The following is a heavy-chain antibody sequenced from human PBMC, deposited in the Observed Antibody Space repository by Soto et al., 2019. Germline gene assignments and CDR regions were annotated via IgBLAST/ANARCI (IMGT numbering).Heavy chain of an antibody. CDR2: TNSDGSDT. V-gene: IGHV3-74*01. CDR1: GFTFSSYW. J-gene: IGHJ4*02. CDR3: ARDRGWSLFDY. D-gene: IGHD6-19*01. Sequence: GGSLRLSCAASGFTFSSYWMYWVRQAPGKGLVCVSRTNSDGSDTSYADSVKGRFTISRDNAKNMLYLQMNSLRAEDTAVYYCARDRGWSLFDYWGQGTLVTVSS.